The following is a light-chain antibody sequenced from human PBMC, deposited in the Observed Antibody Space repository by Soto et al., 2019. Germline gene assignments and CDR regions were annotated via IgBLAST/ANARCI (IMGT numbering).Light chain of an antibody. J-gene: IGKJ2*01. V-gene: IGKV1-9*01. CDR1: QGISSY. Sequence: DIQLTQSPFFLSASVGDRVTITYRASQGISSYLAWYQQKPGKAPNLLIYVASTLQSGVPSRFSGSGSVTEFTLTISSLQPEDFATYHCQQLYSFPYTFGQGTKLEIK. CDR2: VAS. CDR3: QQLYSFPYT.